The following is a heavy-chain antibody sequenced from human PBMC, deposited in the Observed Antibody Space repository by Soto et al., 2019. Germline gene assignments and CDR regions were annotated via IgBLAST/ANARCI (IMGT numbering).Heavy chain of an antibody. J-gene: IGHJ5*02. CDR3: ARDGHYCSSTSCYARWFYP. CDR1: GYTFTSYG. Sequence: QVQLVQSGAEVKKPGASVKVSCKASGYTFTSYGISWVRKAPGQGLEWMGWISAYNGNTNYAQKLQGRVTMTTDPSTSTAYMELRSLRSDDTAVYYCARDGHYCSSTSCYARWFYPWGPGTLVTVSS. D-gene: IGHD2-2*01. CDR2: ISAYNGNT. V-gene: IGHV1-18*01.